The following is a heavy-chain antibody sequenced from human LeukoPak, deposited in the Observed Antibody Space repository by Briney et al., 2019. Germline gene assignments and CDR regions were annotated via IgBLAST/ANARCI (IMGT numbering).Heavy chain of an antibody. Sequence: SETLSLTCAVSGYSISSGYYWGWIRQPPGKGLEWIGSIYHSGSTYYNPSLKSRVTISVDTSKNQFSLKLSSVTAADTAAYYCAREAKSSGWPGIIHYFDYWGQGTLVTVSS. D-gene: IGHD6-19*01. CDR1: GYSISSGYY. J-gene: IGHJ4*02. CDR2: IYHSGST. CDR3: AREAKSSGWPGIIHYFDY. V-gene: IGHV4-38-2*02.